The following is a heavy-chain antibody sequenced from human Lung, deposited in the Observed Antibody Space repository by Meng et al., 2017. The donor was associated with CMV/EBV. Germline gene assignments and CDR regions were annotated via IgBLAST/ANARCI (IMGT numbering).Heavy chain of an antibody. V-gene: IGHV1-2*02. D-gene: IGHD3/OR15-3a*01. J-gene: IGHJ6*02. CDR1: GYTFNGYN. Sequence: SVKVSXKASGYTFNGYNMHWVRQAPGQGLEWMGWINPNSGGTNYAQRFQGRVTLTIDTSISTAYMELSRLKSDDTAVYFCARLFHTILGTGYYYGMDVWGQGTXVTVAS. CDR3: ARLFHTILGTGYYYGMDV. CDR2: INPNSGGT.